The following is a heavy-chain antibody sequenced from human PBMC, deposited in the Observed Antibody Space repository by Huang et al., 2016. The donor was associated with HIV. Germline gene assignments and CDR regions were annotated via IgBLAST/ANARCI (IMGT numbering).Heavy chain of an antibody. Sequence: EVQLVQSGAEVKKPGESLKISCKGSGYMFTKYWIGWVRQMPGKGLEWMGIIYPGASDTRYRPSFQGQVTLSADKSITTAYLQWSSLKASDTAIYYCARHDGARPGWVDNWGQGTLVTVSS. D-gene: IGHD4-17*01. CDR1: GYMFTKYW. CDR2: IYPGASDT. CDR3: ARHDGARPGWVDN. V-gene: IGHV5-51*01. J-gene: IGHJ5*02.